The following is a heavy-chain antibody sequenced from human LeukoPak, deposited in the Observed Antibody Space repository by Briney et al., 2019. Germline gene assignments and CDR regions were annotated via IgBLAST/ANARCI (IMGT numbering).Heavy chain of an antibody. J-gene: IGHJ4*01. CDR3: TTEYTYSYYFDY. CDR1: GFTFSYVW. CDR2: IKSKRDGETT. V-gene: IGHV3-15*01. Sequence: PGGSLRLSCAASGFTFSYVWMSWVRQVPGKGLEWVGRIKSKRDGETTDYTAPVKGRFTISRDDSKTTLYLQMNSLKTEDTAVYYCTTEYTYSYYFDYWGHGTLVTVSS. D-gene: IGHD1-26*01.